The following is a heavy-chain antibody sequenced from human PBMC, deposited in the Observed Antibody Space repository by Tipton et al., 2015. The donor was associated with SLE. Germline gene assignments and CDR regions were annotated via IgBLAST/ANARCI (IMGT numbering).Heavy chain of an antibody. J-gene: IGHJ4*02. CDR2: IIPIFGTA. D-gene: IGHD1-26*01. CDR3: ARDYSGSYYPLDD. Sequence: QLVQSGAEVKRPGSSVKVSCKASGGTFSSNTISWVRQAPGQGPEWMGGIIPIFGTANYAQKFQGRVTITTDESTSTAYMELSSLRSDDTAVYFCARDYSGSYYPLDDWGQGTLVTVSS. CDR1: GGTFSSNT. V-gene: IGHV1-69*01.